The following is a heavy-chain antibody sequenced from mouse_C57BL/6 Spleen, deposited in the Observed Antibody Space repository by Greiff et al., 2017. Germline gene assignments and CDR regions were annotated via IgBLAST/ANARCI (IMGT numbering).Heavy chain of an antibody. CDR1: GYTFTDYE. D-gene: IGHD1-1*01. CDR2: IDPETGGT. J-gene: IGHJ2*01. CDR3: TREDYYGSSPYFDY. Sequence: QVQLQQSGAELVRPGASVTLSCKASGYTFTDYEMHWVKQTPVHGLEWIGAIDPETGGTAYNQKFKGKAILTADKSSSTAYMELRSLTSEDSAVYYYTREDYYGSSPYFDYWGQGTTLTVSS. V-gene: IGHV1-15*01.